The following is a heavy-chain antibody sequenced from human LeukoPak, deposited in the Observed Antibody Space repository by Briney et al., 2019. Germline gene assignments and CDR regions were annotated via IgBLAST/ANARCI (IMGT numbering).Heavy chain of an antibody. CDR2: ISSSSSYI. D-gene: IGHD6-19*01. V-gene: IGHV3-21*04. Sequence: GGSLRLSCAASGFTFSSYSMNWVRQAPGKGLEWVSSISSSSSYIYYADSVKGRFTISRDNSKNTLYLQMNSLRAEDTAVYYCAKPAISSRGWYYDYWGQGTLVTVSS. CDR3: AKPAISSRGWYYDY. J-gene: IGHJ4*02. CDR1: GFTFSSYS.